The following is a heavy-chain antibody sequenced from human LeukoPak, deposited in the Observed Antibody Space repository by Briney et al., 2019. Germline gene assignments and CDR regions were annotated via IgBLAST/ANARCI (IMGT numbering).Heavy chain of an antibody. CDR2: ISSSSSYI. D-gene: IGHD6-19*01. V-gene: IGHV3-21*04. Sequence: GGSLRLSCAASGFTFSSYSMNWVRQAPGKGLEWVSSISSSSSYIYYADSVKGRFTISRDNSKNTLYLQMNSLRAEDTAVYYCAKPAISSRGWYYDYWGQGTLVTVSS. CDR3: AKPAISSRGWYYDY. J-gene: IGHJ4*02. CDR1: GFTFSSYS.